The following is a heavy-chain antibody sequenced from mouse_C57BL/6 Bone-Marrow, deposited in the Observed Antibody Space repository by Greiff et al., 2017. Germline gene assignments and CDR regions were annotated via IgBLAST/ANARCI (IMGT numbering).Heavy chain of an antibody. CDR3: ARVANWDPFDY. CDR1: GYTFTSYW. D-gene: IGHD4-1*01. Sequence: QVQLKQPGAELVMPGASVKLSCKASGYTFTSYWMHWVKQRPGQGLEWIGEIDPSDSYTNYNQKFKGKSTLTGDKASSTAYMQLSSLTSEDSAVYYCARVANWDPFDYWGQGTTLTVSS. CDR2: IDPSDSYT. J-gene: IGHJ2*01. V-gene: IGHV1-69*01.